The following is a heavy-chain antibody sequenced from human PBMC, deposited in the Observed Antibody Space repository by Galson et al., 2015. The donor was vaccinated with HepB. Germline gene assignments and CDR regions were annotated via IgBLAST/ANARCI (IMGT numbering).Heavy chain of an antibody. CDR2: INQDGSEK. V-gene: IGHV3-7*01. J-gene: IGHJ4*02. Sequence: SLRLSCAASGITFSRYWMSWVRQAPGKGLEWVANINQDGSEKHYVDSVEGRFTVSRDNARNSLYLQMNSLRAEDTAVYYCARDGYYDSSGYWGRGTLVTVSS. D-gene: IGHD3-22*01. CDR3: ARDGYYDSSGY. CDR1: GITFSRYW.